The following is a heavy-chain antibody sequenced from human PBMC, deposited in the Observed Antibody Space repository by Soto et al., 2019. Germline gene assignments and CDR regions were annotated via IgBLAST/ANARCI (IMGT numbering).Heavy chain of an antibody. V-gene: IGHV3-30-3*01. CDR2: ISYVGSNK. Sequence: QVQLVESGGGVVQPGRSLRLSCAASGFTFSSYAMHWVRQAPGKGLEWVAVISYVGSNKYYADSVKGRFTISRDNSKNTLYLQMDSLRLEDTAVDYCARPLWRDDYNWGYFDLWGRGTLVTVSS. CDR3: ARPLWRDDYNWGYFDL. D-gene: IGHD4-4*01. CDR1: GFTFSSYA. J-gene: IGHJ2*01.